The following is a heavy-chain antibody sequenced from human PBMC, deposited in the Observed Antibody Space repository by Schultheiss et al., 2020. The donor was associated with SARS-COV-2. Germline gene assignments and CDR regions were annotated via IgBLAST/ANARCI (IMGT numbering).Heavy chain of an antibody. CDR2: ISGSGGST. CDR1: GFTFSSYA. V-gene: IGHV3-23*01. CDR3: AKGWGSGWHPHPFDY. Sequence: GGSLRLSCAASGFTFSSYAMSWVRQAPGKGLEWVSAISGSGGSTYYADSVKGRFTISRDNSKNSLYLQMNSLRTEDTALYYCAKGWGSGWHPHPFDYWGQGTLVTVSS. J-gene: IGHJ4*02. D-gene: IGHD6-19*01.